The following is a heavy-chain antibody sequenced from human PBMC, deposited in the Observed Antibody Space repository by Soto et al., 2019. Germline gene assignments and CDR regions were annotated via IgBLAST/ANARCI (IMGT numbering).Heavy chain of an antibody. CDR3: ARAPGPYYYDSSGYYYVGWFDP. Sequence: TFTGYYMHWVRQAPGQGLEWMGWINPNSGGTNYAQKFQGKVTMTRDTSISTAYMELSRLRSDDTAVYYCARAPGPYYYDSSGYYYVGWFDPWGQGTLVTVSS. CDR1: TFTGYY. D-gene: IGHD3-22*01. CDR2: INPNSGGT. V-gene: IGHV1-2*02. J-gene: IGHJ5*02.